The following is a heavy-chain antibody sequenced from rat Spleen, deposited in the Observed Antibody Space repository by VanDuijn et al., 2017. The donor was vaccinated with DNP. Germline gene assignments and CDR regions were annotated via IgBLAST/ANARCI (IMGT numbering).Heavy chain of an antibody. D-gene: IGHD1-11*01. CDR3: ATHRVH. V-gene: IGHV5S10*01. CDR2: IIYDGSST. CDR1: GFIFSDYN. Sequence: EVQLVESGGGLVQPGTSLKLSCAASGFIFSDYNMAWVRQAPKKGLEWVATIIYDGSSTYYRDSVRGRFTISRDYARSTLFLQMDSLRSEDTATYYCATHRVHWGQGVMVTVSS. J-gene: IGHJ2*01.